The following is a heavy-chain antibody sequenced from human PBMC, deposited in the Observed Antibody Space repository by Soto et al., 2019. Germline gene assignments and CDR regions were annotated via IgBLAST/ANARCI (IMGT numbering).Heavy chain of an antibody. J-gene: IGHJ6*02. CDR3: ASAAREYYYYGMDV. CDR1: GFTFSSYA. CDR2: ISGSGGST. Sequence: EVQLLESGGGLVQPGGSLRLSCAASGFTFSSYAMNWVRQAPGKGLEWVSAISGSGGSTYYADSVKGRFTISRDNSKNTLYLQMRSLRAEGTAGYYCASAAREYYYYGMDVWGQGTTVTVSS. V-gene: IGHV3-23*01.